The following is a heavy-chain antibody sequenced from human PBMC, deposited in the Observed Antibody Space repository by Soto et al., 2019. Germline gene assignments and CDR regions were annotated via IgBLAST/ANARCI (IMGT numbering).Heavy chain of an antibody. CDR2: IIPIFGTA. CDR1: GGTFSSYA. Sequence: GASVKVSCKASGGTFSSYAISWVRQAPGQGLEWMGGIIPIFGTANYAQKFQGRVTITADESTSTAYMELSSLRSEDTAVYYCARDSEMVRIREEYQPHHYYYGMDVWGQGTTVTVSS. D-gene: IGHD2-2*01. CDR3: ARDSEMVRIREEYQPHHYYYGMDV. V-gene: IGHV1-69*13. J-gene: IGHJ6*02.